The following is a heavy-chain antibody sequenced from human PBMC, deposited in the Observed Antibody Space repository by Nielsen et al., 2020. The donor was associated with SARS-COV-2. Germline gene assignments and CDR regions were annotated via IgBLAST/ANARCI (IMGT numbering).Heavy chain of an antibody. Sequence: GESLKISCAGSGFTFNDHYMDWVRQAPGKGLEWVSAISGSGGSTYYADSVKGRFTISRDNSKNTLYLQMNSLRAEDTAVYYCAKVRPIAVAAMSWFDPWGQGTLVTVSS. CDR2: ISGSGGST. J-gene: IGHJ5*02. CDR3: AKVRPIAVAAMSWFDP. D-gene: IGHD6-19*01. CDR1: GFTFNDHY. V-gene: IGHV3-23*01.